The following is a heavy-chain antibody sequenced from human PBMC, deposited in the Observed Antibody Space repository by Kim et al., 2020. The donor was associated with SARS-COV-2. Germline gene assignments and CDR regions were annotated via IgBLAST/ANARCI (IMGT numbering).Heavy chain of an antibody. CDR2: INHSGST. Sequence: SETLSLTCAVYGGSFSGYYWSWIRQPPGKGLEWIGEINHSGSTNYNPSLKSRVTISVDTSKNQFSLKLSSVTAADTAVYYCARGYDYVWGSDRPTGGYFDYWGQGTLVTVSS. V-gene: IGHV4-34*01. CDR1: GGSFSGYY. CDR3: ARGYDYVWGSDRPTGGYFDY. D-gene: IGHD3-16*02. J-gene: IGHJ4*02.